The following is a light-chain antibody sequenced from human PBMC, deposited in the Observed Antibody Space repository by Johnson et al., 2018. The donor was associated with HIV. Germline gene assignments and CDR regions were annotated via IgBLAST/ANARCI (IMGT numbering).Light chain of an antibody. J-gene: IGLJ1*01. Sequence: QSVLTQPPSVSAAPGQNVTISCSGSSSNIGNNYVSWYQQVHGTAPKVLIYEKNKRPSGIPDRFSGSKSGTSATLGITGLQTGDEADYYCGTWDSSLSAGGVFGTGTKVTVL. CDR3: GTWDSSLSAGGV. CDR1: SSNIGNNY. V-gene: IGLV1-51*02. CDR2: EKN.